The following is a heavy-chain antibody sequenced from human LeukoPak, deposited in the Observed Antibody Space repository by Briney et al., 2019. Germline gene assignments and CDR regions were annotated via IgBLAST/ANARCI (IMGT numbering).Heavy chain of an antibody. V-gene: IGHV3-48*02. CDR3: ARDFRLLSLSRSYDMDG. D-gene: IGHD3-10*01. CDR2: ISSSSSTI. J-gene: IGHJ6*02. CDR1: GFTLSSYS. Sequence: PGGSLRLSCVASGFTLSSYSVNWVRQAPGKGLEWVSYISSSSSTIYYADSVKGRFTISRDNARDSLYLQMNSLRDEDTAVYYCARDFRLLSLSRSYDMDGWGQGTTVTVSS.